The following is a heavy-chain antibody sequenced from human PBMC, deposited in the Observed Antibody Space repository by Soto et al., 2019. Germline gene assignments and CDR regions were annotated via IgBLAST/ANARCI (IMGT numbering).Heavy chain of an antibody. Sequence: PGGSLRLCCAASGFTVSDSDMTWIRQAPGKGLEWISYISGSGDTIYYADSVKGRFTVSRDNAKNSLYLQMNSLRSEDTAVYYCAIKGPLRRQSTKDYYYGMDVWGQGTTVTVSS. CDR3: AIKGPLRRQSTKDYYYGMDV. J-gene: IGHJ6*02. CDR2: ISGSGDTI. V-gene: IGHV3-11*01. D-gene: IGHD6-19*01. CDR1: GFTVSDSD.